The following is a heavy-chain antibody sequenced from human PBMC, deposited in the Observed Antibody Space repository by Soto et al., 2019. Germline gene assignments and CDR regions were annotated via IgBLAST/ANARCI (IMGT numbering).Heavy chain of an antibody. CDR2: ISGSGGST. CDR1: GFTFSSYA. Sequence: GSLRPSCAASGFTFSSYAMSWVRQAPGKGLEWVSAISGSGGSTYYADSVKGRFTISRDNSKNTLYLQMNSLRAEDTAVYYCAKALVDPDSISGFDYWGQGTMVTVS. V-gene: IGHV3-23*01. J-gene: IGHJ4*02. D-gene: IGHD3-9*01. CDR3: AKALVDPDSISGFDY.